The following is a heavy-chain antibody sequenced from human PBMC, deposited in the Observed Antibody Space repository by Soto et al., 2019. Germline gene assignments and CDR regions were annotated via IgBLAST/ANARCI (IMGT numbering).Heavy chain of an antibody. CDR3: AKDLGGSYPERYYYYGMDI. CDR1: GFTFSPYG. D-gene: IGHD1-26*01. V-gene: IGHV3-30*18. Sequence: QVQLVESGGGVVQPGRSLRLSCAASGFTFSPYGMHWVRQAPGKGLEWVAVISYDGSTKYYADSVKGRFTISRDNSXXTLYLQMNSLRADDTAVYYCAKDLGGSYPERYYYYGMDIWGQGTTVTVSS. CDR2: ISYDGSTK. J-gene: IGHJ6*02.